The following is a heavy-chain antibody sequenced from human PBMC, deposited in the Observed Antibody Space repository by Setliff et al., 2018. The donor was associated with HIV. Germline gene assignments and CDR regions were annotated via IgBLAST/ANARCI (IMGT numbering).Heavy chain of an antibody. D-gene: IGHD2-21*02. CDR3: ASTDFGGDSGFDF. CDR1: GASISSSNW. V-gene: IGHV4-4*02. J-gene: IGHJ4*02. Sequence: PSETLSLTFHVSGASISSSNWWTWVRQSPGKGLEWIGEIYHSGSTNYNPSLKSRVTILVDESKNSFSLRLTSVTSADTAVYYCASTDFGGDSGFDFWGQGTRVTVSS. CDR2: IYHSGST.